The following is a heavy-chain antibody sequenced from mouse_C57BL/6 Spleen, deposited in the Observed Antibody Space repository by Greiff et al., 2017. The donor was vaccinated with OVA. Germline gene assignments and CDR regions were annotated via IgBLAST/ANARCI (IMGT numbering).Heavy chain of an antibody. V-gene: IGHV1-54*01. CDR1: GYAFTNYL. Sequence: VQLQQSGAELVRPGTSVKVSCKASGYAFTNYLIEWVKQRPGQGLEWIGVINPGSGGTNYNEKFKGKATLTADKSSSTAYMQLSSLTSEDSAVYYCARKGYYGSRTYAMDYWGQGTSVTVSS. D-gene: IGHD1-1*01. CDR2: INPGSGGT. J-gene: IGHJ4*01. CDR3: ARKGYYGSRTYAMDY.